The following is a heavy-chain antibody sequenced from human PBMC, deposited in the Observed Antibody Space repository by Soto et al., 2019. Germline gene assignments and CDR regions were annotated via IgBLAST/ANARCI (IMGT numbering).Heavy chain of an antibody. D-gene: IGHD4-17*01. Sequence: QVQLVESGGGVVQPGRSLRLSCAASGFTFSSYGMHWVRQAPGKGLEWVAVISYDGSNKYYADSVKGRFTISRDNSKNTLYLQMNSLRAEDTAVYYCAKTSDYGDYSPYWYFDLWGLGTLVTVSS. CDR3: AKTSDYGDYSPYWYFDL. CDR1: GFTFSSYG. J-gene: IGHJ2*01. CDR2: ISYDGSNK. V-gene: IGHV3-30*18.